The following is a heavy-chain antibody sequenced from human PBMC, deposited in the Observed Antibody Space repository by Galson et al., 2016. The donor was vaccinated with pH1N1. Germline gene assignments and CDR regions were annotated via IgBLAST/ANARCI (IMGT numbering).Heavy chain of an antibody. D-gene: IGHD3-22*01. CDR1: SGSVVIFF. CDR3: VRETWLKYFDF. V-gene: IGHV4-4*07. Sequence: SETLSLTCTVSSGSVVIFFWCWVGARAGLGLGWLGCVVGAGCGVCMPSAVSEVAVSLDKPNNQFSLRLHSLTAADTAVYYCVRETWLKYFDFWAQGTLVTVSS. CDR2: VVGAGCG. J-gene: IGHJ4*02.